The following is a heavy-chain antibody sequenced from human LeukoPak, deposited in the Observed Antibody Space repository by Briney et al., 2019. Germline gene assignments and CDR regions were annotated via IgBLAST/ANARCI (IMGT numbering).Heavy chain of an antibody. CDR1: GFTFDDYA. V-gene: IGHV3-9*01. J-gene: IGHJ5*02. D-gene: IGHD3-10*01. CDR3: AKEMYYYGSGKGEFDP. Sequence: PGRSLRLSCAASGFTFDDYAMHWVRQAPGKGLEWVSGISWNSGSIGYADSVKGRFTISRDNAKNSLYLQMNSLRAEDTALYYCAKEMYYYGSGKGEFDPWGQGTLVTVSS. CDR2: ISWNSGSI.